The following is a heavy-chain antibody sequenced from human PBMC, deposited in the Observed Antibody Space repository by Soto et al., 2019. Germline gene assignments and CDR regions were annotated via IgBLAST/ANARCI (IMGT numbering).Heavy chain of an antibody. CDR1: GGSISSYY. CDR2: IYYSGST. CDR3: ARDRTDTYYYDSSRYSVGWFDP. J-gene: IGHJ5*02. V-gene: IGHV4-59*01. D-gene: IGHD3-22*01. Sequence: SETLSLTCTVSGGSISSYYWSWIRQPPGKGLEWIGYIYYSGSTNYNPSLKSRVTISVDTSKNQFSLKLSSVTAADTAVYYCARDRTDTYYYDSSRYSVGWFDPWGQGTLVTVSS.